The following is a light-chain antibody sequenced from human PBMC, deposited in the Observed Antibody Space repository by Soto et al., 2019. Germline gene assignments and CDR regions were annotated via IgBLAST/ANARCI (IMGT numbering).Light chain of an antibody. CDR1: SSNIGSNT. Sequence: QTVLTQAPSACGTPGQRVTISCSGSSSNIGSNTVSWYQQVPGTAPKVLIYSNDQRPSGVPDRFSGSKSGTSASLAIGGLQSEDEADYYCAAWDGSLNGWVFGGGTKLTVL. J-gene: IGLJ3*02. CDR2: SND. V-gene: IGLV1-44*01. CDR3: AAWDGSLNGWV.